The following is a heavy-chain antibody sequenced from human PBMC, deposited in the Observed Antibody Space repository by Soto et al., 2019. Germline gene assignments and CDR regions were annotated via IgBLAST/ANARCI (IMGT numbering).Heavy chain of an antibody. CDR3: ARHRGTYRLYYYYYMDV. CDR1: GGSISSSSYY. D-gene: IGHD1-26*01. CDR2: IYYSGST. Sequence: SETLSLTCTVSGGSISSSSYYWGWIRQPPGKGLEWIGSIYYSGSTYYNPSLKSRVTISVDTSKNQFSLKLSSVTAADTAVYYCARHRGTYRLYYYYYMDVWGKGTTVTVSS. J-gene: IGHJ6*03. V-gene: IGHV4-39*01.